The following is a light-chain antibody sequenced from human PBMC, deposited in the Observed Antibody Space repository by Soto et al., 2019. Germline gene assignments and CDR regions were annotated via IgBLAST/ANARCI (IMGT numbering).Light chain of an antibody. J-gene: IGKJ1*01. Sequence: IVMTQSPATLSVSPGEGATLSCRASQSISNNLAWYQQEPGQPPSLLIYGASTRATGIPARFSGSGSGTDFTLTISRLEPEDFAVYYCQQYGISPRTFGQGTKVDIK. CDR1: QSISNN. CDR3: QQYGISPRT. CDR2: GAS. V-gene: IGKV3-15*01.